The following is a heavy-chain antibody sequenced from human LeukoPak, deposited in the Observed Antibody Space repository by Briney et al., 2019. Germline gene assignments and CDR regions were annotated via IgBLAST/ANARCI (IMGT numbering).Heavy chain of an antibody. CDR1: GFTFSGYW. J-gene: IGHJ4*02. Sequence: GGSLRLSCATSGFTFSGYWMHWDRQAPGKGLVWVSLIYGDGGTAYYADSVEGRFTISRDNAKNTLYLQMDSLRVDDTAVYYCVRDGRGTKPLDYWGQGTLVTVSS. CDR3: VRDGRGTKPLDY. CDR2: IYGDGGTA. V-gene: IGHV3-74*01. D-gene: IGHD1-26*01.